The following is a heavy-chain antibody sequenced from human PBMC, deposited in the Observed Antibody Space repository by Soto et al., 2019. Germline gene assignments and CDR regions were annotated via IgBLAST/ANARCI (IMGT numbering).Heavy chain of an antibody. D-gene: IGHD2-8*01. CDR1: GFTFSSYG. CDR3: AKNGPTTADSSYYYGMDV. J-gene: IGHJ6*02. V-gene: IGHV3-30*18. Sequence: GGSLRLSCAASGFTFSSYGMHWVRQAPGKGLERVAVISYDGSNKYYADSVKGRFTISRDNSKNTLYLQMNSLRAEDTAVYYCAKNGPTTADSSYYYGMDVWGQGTTVTVSS. CDR2: ISYDGSNK.